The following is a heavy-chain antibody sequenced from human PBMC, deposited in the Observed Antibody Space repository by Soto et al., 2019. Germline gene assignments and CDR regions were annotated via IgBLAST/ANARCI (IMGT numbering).Heavy chain of an antibody. CDR1: GVTFSSYV. CDR2: IRSNGGTT. J-gene: IGHJ4*02. D-gene: IGHD3-16*01. Sequence: PGGSLRLSCSASGVTFSSYVMHWVRQAPGKGLEYVSAIRSNGGTTYYADSVKGRFTISRDNSKNTLYLQMTSLRAEDTAVYYCSRGELLSSAGFFDSWGQGTLVTVSS. CDR3: SRGELLSSAGFFDS. V-gene: IGHV3-64D*06.